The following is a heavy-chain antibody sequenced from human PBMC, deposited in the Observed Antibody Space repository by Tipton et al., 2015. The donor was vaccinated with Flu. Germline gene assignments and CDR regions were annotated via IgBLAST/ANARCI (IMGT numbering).Heavy chain of an antibody. CDR3: ARVLATGWGFYYYGMDV. CDR1: GFTVSSNY. J-gene: IGHJ6*02. D-gene: IGHD4-17*01. CDR2: IYSGGST. V-gene: IGHV3-53*01. Sequence: SLRLSCAASGFTVSSNYMSWVRQAPGKGPEWVSVIYSGGSTYYADSVKGRFTISRDNSKNTLYLQMNSLRAEDTAVYYCARVLATGWGFYYYGMDVWGQGTTVTVSS.